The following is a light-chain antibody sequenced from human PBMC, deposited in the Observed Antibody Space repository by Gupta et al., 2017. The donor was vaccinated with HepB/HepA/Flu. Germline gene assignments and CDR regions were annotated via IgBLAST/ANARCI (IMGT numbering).Light chain of an antibody. Sequence: QSVLTQPPSASGTPGQRVTISCSGSSSNIGSNTVNWYQQLPGTAPTLLIYRNNQRPSGVPDRFSGSKSGTSASLAISGLQSEDEADYYCAAWDDSLTGPGFGGGTKLTVL. J-gene: IGLJ3*02. V-gene: IGLV1-44*01. CDR1: SSNIGSNT. CDR3: AAWDDSLTGPG. CDR2: RNN.